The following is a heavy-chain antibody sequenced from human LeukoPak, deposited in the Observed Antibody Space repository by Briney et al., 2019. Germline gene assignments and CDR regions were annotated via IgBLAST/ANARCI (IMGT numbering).Heavy chain of an antibody. Sequence: KPSETLSLTCTVSGGSISSSSYYWGWIRQPPGKGLEWIGSIYYSGSTYYNPSLKSRVTISVDTSKNQFSLKLSSVTAADTAVYCCATYYDYVWGSPIDYWGQGTLVTVSS. J-gene: IGHJ4*02. CDR2: IYYSGST. CDR3: ATYYDYVWGSPIDY. V-gene: IGHV4-39*01. D-gene: IGHD3-16*01. CDR1: GGSISSSSYY.